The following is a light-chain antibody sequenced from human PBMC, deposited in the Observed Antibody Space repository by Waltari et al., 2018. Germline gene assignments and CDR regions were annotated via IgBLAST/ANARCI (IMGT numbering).Light chain of an antibody. CDR3: ASYTADSTYV. J-gene: IGLJ1*01. CDR1: RSDVGGSDF. CDR2: DVT. Sequence: HSALTQPASVSGPPGQSITISCTGTRSDVGGSDFVSWYLQHPGKAPKVIIFDVTQRPSGISARFAGSKSGNTASLTISGLQADDEADYYCASYTADSTYVFGSGTTVTV. V-gene: IGLV2-14*03.